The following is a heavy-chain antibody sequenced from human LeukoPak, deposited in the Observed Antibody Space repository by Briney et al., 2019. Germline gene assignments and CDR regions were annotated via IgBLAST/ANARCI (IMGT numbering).Heavy chain of an antibody. V-gene: IGHV4-39*01. CDR2: IFYSGST. CDR1: GGSISNSSYY. J-gene: IGHJ4*02. D-gene: IGHD1-26*01. Sequence: PSETLSLTCTVSGGSISNSSYYWGWIRQPPGKGLEGIGNIFYSGSTYYNPSLKSRLTISVDTSKNQFSLKLSSVTAADTAVYFCLTYSGTYYVDYWGQGTLVTVSS. CDR3: LTYSGTYYVDY.